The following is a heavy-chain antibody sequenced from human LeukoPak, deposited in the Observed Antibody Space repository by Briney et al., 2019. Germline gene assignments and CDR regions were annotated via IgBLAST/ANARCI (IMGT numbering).Heavy chain of an antibody. J-gene: IGHJ5*02. V-gene: IGHV4-61*02. D-gene: IGHD1-26*01. CDR3: ARDQMNSGSYYGWFDP. CDR2: IYTSGST. Sequence: SETLSLTCTVSGGSISSSTYYWSWIRQPAGKGLEWIGRIYTSGSTNYNPSLKSRVTMSVDTSKNQFSLKLNSVTAADTAVYYCARDQMNSGSYYGWFDPWGQGTLVTVSS. CDR1: GGSISSSTYY.